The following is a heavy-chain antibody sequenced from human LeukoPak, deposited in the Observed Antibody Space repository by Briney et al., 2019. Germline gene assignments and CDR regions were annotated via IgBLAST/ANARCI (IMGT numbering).Heavy chain of an antibody. V-gene: IGHV3-23*01. CDR3: ARDLFPYCSGGSCHNSFDI. D-gene: IGHD2-15*01. CDR2: ISNSGGST. Sequence: GGSLRLSCSASGFTFSSYGMSWVRQAPGKGLEWVSGISNSGGSTNYADSVKGRFTISRDNSKNTLYLQMNSLRAEDTAVYYCARDLFPYCSGGSCHNSFDIWGQGTMVTVSS. J-gene: IGHJ3*02. CDR1: GFTFSSYG.